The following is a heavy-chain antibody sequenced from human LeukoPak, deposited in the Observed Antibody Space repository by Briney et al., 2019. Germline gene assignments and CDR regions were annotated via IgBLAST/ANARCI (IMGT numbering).Heavy chain of an antibody. J-gene: IGHJ4*02. CDR1: GGSLSSYY. V-gene: IGHV4-59*01. D-gene: IGHD3-10*01. CDR2: IYYIGST. Sequence: SETLSLTCTVSGGSLSSYYWSWIRQPPGKRLEWIGYIYYIGSTNYKPSITSRVTISVETSKNQFSLKLSSVTAADTAVYYCAREVEYYYGSGSYYSGYFDYWGQGTLVTVSS. CDR3: AREVEYYYGSGSYYSGYFDY.